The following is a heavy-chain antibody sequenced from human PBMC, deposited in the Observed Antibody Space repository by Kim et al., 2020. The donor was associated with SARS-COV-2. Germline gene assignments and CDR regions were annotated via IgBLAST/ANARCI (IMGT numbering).Heavy chain of an antibody. V-gene: IGHV3-53*04. J-gene: IGHJ6*02. CDR3: ATDTVTSDYYYGMDV. D-gene: IGHD4-17*01. Sequence: DSVTGRLTISRHNSKNTLYLQINSLRAEDTAVYYCATDTVTSDYYYGMDVWGQGTTVTVSS.